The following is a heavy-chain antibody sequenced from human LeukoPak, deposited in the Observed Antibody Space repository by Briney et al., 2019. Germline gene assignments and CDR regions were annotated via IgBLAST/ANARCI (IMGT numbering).Heavy chain of an antibody. V-gene: IGHV1-46*01. CDR1: GYTFTSCY. CDR2: INPSAGST. Sequence: ASVKVSCKTSGYTFTSCYMHWVRQAPGQGLEWMGMINPSAGSTRYAQKLQGRVTMTTDTSTSTVYMELSSLRSEDTAVYYCARGGCGDSAAPFDDWGQGTLVPVSS. CDR3: ARGGCGDSAAPFDD. J-gene: IGHJ4*02. D-gene: IGHD2-21*02.